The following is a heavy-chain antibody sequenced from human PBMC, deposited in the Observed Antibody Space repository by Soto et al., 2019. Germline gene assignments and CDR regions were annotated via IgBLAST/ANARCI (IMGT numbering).Heavy chain of an antibody. CDR2: IWYDGSNK. D-gene: IGHD3-10*01. CDR1: GFTFSSYG. CDR3: ARDFGHYYGSESPGENWFDA. V-gene: IGHV3-33*01. Sequence: SLRLSCAASGFTFSSYGMHWVRQAPGKGVEWVAVIWYDGSNKYYADSVKGRFTISRDNSKNTLYLQMNSLRAEDTAVYYCARDFGHYYGSESPGENWFDAWGQGTLVTVSS. J-gene: IGHJ5*01.